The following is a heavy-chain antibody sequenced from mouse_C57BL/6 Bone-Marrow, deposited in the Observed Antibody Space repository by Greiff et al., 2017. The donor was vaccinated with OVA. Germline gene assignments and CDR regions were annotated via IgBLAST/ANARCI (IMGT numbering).Heavy chain of an antibody. J-gene: IGHJ2*01. CDR3: ARSPLYYYGWVYFDY. Sequence: EVMLVESGGDLVKPGGSLQLSCAASGFTFSSYGMSWVRQSPDKRLEWVATISSGGSYTYYPDSVKGRFTISRDNAKNTLYLQMSSLKSEDTAMYYCARSPLYYYGWVYFDYWGQGTTLTVSS. V-gene: IGHV5-6*01. CDR1: GFTFSSYG. D-gene: IGHD1-1*01. CDR2: ISSGGSYT.